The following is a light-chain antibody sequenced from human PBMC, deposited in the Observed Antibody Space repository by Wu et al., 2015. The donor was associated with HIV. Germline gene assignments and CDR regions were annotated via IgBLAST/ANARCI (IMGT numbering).Light chain of an antibody. CDR2: DAS. CDR3: QQPDS. CDR1: QSVSSY. Sequence: EIVLTQSPATLSLSPGERATLSCRASQSVSSYLAWYQQKPGQAPRLLIYDASNRATGIPARFSGSGSGTDFTLTISSLEPEDFAVYYCQQPDSFGQGTKLEIK. J-gene: IGKJ2*03. V-gene: IGKV3-11*01.